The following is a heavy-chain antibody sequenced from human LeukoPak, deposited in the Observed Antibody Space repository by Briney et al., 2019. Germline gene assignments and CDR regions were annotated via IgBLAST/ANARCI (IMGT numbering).Heavy chain of an antibody. CDR2: IYYTGST. CDR1: GGSISSSSHY. CDR3: ARRYGDYVFDY. Sequence: PSETLSLTCTVSGGSISSSSHYWGWVRQPPGKGLEWVGSIYYTGSTYYNPSLKSRVTISVDTSKNQFSLHLTPVTAADTAVYYCARRYGDYVFDYWGQGTLVTVSS. V-gene: IGHV4-39*01. D-gene: IGHD4-17*01. J-gene: IGHJ4*02.